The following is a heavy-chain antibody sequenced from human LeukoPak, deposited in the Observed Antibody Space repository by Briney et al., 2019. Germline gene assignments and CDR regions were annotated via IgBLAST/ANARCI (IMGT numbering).Heavy chain of an antibody. J-gene: IGHJ4*02. CDR2: IHNDGSDS. CDR3: AKRKGSAGWPADY. D-gene: IGHD6-19*01. V-gene: IGHV3-74*03. Sequence: GGSLRLSCAASGFIFSDYWMHWVRQVPGKGLVWVSRIHNDGSDSTYAYAVKGRFTISRDNSKNTLSLQMNSLKAEDTAVYYCAKRKGSAGWPADYWGQGTLVTVSS. CDR1: GFIFSDYW.